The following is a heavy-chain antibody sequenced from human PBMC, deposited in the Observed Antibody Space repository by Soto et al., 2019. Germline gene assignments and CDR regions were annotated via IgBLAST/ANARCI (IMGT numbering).Heavy chain of an antibody. J-gene: IGHJ4*02. CDR1: GFTFNSLS. Sequence: GGSLRLSCTGSGFTFNSLSLYWVRQGPDKGLEWVAVVSFDGKVTYYADSVKGRFTVSRDNSKNTIYLQANSLRAEDTAVYYCAREPYGDSQYFDYWGQGTPVTVSS. V-gene: IGHV3-30*04. D-gene: IGHD2-21*02. CDR3: AREPYGDSQYFDY. CDR2: VSFDGKVT.